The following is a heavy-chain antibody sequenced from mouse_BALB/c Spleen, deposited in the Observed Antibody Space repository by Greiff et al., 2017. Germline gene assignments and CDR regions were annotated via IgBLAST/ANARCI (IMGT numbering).Heavy chain of an antibody. CDR3: AREEYGYEWDFEV. Sequence: QVQLQQPGAELVRPGASVKLSCKASGYSFTSYWMHWVKQRPGQGLEWIGMIHPSDSETRLNQKFKDKATLTVDKSSSTAYLQLSSPTSEDSAVYEGAREEYGYEWDFEVWGAGTTVTVAS. J-gene: IGHJ1*01. V-gene: IGHV1-74*01. CDR1: GYSFTSYW. D-gene: IGHD2-14*01. CDR2: IHPSDSET.